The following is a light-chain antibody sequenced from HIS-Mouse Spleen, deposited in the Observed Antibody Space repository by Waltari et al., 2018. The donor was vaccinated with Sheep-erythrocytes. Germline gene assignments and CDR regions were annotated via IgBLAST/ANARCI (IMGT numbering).Light chain of an antibody. CDR2: DAS. Sequence: DIQMTQSPSSLSASVGDRVTITCQASQDISNYLNWYQQKPGKAPKHLIYDASNLETGVPSRFSGSGAGTEFTFTISSLQPEVIATYYCQQYDNLPLTFGGGTKVEIK. CDR3: QQYDNLPLT. CDR1: QDISNY. J-gene: IGKJ4*02. V-gene: IGKV1-33*01.